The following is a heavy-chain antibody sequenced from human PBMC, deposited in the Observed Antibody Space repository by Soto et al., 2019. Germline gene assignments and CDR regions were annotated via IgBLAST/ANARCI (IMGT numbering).Heavy chain of an antibody. Sequence: SETLSLTCTVSGGSISRYCWSWIRQPPGKGLEWIGYIYYSGSTNYNPSLKSRVTISVDTSKNQFSLKLSSVTAADTAVYYCARNYGRGAFDIWGQGTMVTVS. J-gene: IGHJ3*02. V-gene: IGHV4-59*01. CDR1: GGSISRYC. D-gene: IGHD4-17*01. CDR3: ARNYGRGAFDI. CDR2: IYYSGST.